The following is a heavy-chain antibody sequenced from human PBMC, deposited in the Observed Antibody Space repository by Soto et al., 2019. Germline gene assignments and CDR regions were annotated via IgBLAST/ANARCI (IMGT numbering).Heavy chain of an antibody. J-gene: IGHJ3*02. CDR2: ISGSGGST. CDR1: GFTFSSYA. V-gene: IGHV3-23*01. Sequence: GESLKISCAASGFTFSSYAMSWVRQAPGKGLEWVSAISGSGGSTYYADSVKGRFTISRDNSKNTLYLQMNSLRAEDTAVYYCAKGLLASRGAFDIWGQGTRVTVSS. CDR3: AKGLLASRGAFDI. D-gene: IGHD2-8*02.